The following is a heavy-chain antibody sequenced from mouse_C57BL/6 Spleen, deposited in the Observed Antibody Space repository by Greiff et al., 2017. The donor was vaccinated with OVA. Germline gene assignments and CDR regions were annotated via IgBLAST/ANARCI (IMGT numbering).Heavy chain of an antibody. CDR1: GYTFTSYW. CDR2: IDPSDSET. CDR3: ARGQPNYFDY. V-gene: IGHV1-52*01. J-gene: IGHJ2*01. Sequence: VQLQQSGAELVRPGSSVKLSCKASGYTFTSYWMHWVKQRPIQGLEWIGNIDPSDSETHYNQKFKDKATLTVDKSSSTAYMQLSSLTSEDSAVYYCARGQPNYFDYWGQGTTLTVSS. D-gene: IGHD6-1*01.